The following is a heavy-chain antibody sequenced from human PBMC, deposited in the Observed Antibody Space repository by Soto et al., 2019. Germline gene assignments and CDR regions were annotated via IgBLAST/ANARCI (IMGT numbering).Heavy chain of an antibody. CDR3: ARELDPYYGGNSLSLDY. Sequence: SVKVSCKTSGFTFSSSAVHWVRQARGHRLQWIGWIDVGSANANYAQMLQERVTISRDMSTNTAYMELNYLGSDDTAVYFCARELDPYYGGNSLSLDYWGQGTQVTVSS. D-gene: IGHD4-17*01. CDR2: IDVGSANA. V-gene: IGHV1-58*01. CDR1: GFTFSSSA. J-gene: IGHJ4*02.